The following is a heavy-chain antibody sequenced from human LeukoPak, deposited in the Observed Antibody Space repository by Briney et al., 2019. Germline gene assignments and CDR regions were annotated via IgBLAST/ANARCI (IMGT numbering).Heavy chain of an antibody. CDR1: SGAISSVDYY. CDR2: IYYSGST. V-gene: IGHV4-30-4*01. D-gene: IGHD6-13*01. Sequence: SETLSLTCTVSSGAISSVDYYWTSIRQPPGRGLEWIGYIYYSGSTYYNPSIKSPVTISVDTSKNPFSLRLSSVTAADTAVYYCARDSGSWYREVDPWGQGTLVTVSS. CDR3: ARDSGSWYREVDP. J-gene: IGHJ5*02.